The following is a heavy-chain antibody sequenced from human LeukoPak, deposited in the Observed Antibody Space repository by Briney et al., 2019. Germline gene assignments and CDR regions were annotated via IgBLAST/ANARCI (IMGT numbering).Heavy chain of an antibody. D-gene: IGHD1-26*01. J-gene: IGHJ4*02. Sequence: GGSLRLSCTASGFTFSTYAMSWVRQAPGKGLEWVSTIIGNGDSTYYTDSVRGRFTISRDNSKNTLYLQMDSLRAEDTAVYYCLSGSHFDYWGQGTLVTVSS. CDR2: IIGNGDST. CDR1: GFTFSTYA. V-gene: IGHV3-23*01. CDR3: LSGSHFDY.